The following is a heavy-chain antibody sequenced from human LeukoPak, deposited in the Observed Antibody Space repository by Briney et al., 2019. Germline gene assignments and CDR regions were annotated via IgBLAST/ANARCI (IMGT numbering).Heavy chain of an antibody. J-gene: IGHJ4*02. Sequence: AGGSLRLSCAASGFTFSSYGMYWVRQAPGKGLEWVAVIWYDGSTKYYADSVKGRLTISRDNSKNTVFLQMNSLRAEDTAVYYCAKSIRYNKYSFDYWGQGTLVTVSS. D-gene: IGHD5-24*01. V-gene: IGHV3-33*06. CDR1: GFTFSSYG. CDR3: AKSIRYNKYSFDY. CDR2: IWYDGSTK.